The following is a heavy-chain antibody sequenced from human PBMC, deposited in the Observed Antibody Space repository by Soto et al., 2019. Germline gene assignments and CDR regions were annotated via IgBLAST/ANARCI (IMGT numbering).Heavy chain of an antibody. J-gene: IGHJ5*02. CDR3: AREFCSGGNCYTYYFDP. CDR2: IGTIGDT. D-gene: IGHD2-15*01. Sequence: GGSLRLSCAASGFTFRSFDFHWVRQATGKGLEWVTTIGTIGDTYYPVSVKGRFTISRDNAKSTLFLQMNSLRDEDTAVYYCAREFCSGGNCYTYYFDPWGQGIPVTVSS. V-gene: IGHV3-13*01. CDR1: GFTFRSFD.